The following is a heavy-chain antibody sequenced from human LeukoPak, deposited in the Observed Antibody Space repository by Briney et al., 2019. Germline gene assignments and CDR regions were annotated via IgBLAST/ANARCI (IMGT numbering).Heavy chain of an antibody. D-gene: IGHD4-17*01. V-gene: IGHV4-4*07. CDR2: IYTSGST. Sequence: ETLSLTCTVSGGSISSYYGSWIRQPAGKGPEWSGRIYTSGSTNYNPSLKSRVTMSVDTSKNQFSLKLSSVTAADTAVYYCARASDYGDYAGAFDIWGQGTMVTVSS. J-gene: IGHJ3*02. CDR3: ARASDYGDYAGAFDI. CDR1: GGSISSYY.